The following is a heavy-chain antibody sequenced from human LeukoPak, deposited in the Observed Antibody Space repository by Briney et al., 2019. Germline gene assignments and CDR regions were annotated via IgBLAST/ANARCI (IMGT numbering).Heavy chain of an antibody. CDR3: ARDKYSSGPFDY. CDR1: GYTFTSYG. J-gene: IGHJ4*02. D-gene: IGHD6-19*01. Sequence: VASVKVSCKASGYTFTSYGISWVRQAPGQGLEWMGIINPSGGSTSYAQKFQGRVTMTRDTSTSTVYMELSSLRSEDTAVYYCARDKYSSGPFDYWGQGTLVTVSS. CDR2: INPSGGST. V-gene: IGHV1-46*01.